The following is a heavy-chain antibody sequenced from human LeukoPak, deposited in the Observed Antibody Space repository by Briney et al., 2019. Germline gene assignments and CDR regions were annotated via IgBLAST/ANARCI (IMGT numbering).Heavy chain of an antibody. D-gene: IGHD6-19*01. CDR2: INTNTGST. Sequence: ASVKLSCKASGYTFTGHYMHWVPQAPGQALEWVGRINTNTGSTNYAQNFQGRVTMTREMSITTAYLALRRQRSADTDIYYCSREPNTSGFKEYWGQGALVTVSS. CDR3: SREPNTSGFKEY. J-gene: IGHJ4*02. CDR1: GYTFTGHY. V-gene: IGHV1-2*05.